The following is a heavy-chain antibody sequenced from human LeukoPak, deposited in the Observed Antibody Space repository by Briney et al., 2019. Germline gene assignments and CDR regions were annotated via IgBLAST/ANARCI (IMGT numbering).Heavy chain of an antibody. CDR1: GGSISTYY. CDR2: IYYSGAT. Sequence: SETLSLTCTVSGGSISTYYWNWIRQPPGKGLEWIGYIYYSGATNYNPSLKSRVTISVDTSKNQFSLKLSSVTAADTAVYYCARGVYIAAAQYGFWGQGTLVTVSS. CDR3: ARGVYIAAAQYGF. V-gene: IGHV4-59*01. J-gene: IGHJ4*02. D-gene: IGHD6-13*01.